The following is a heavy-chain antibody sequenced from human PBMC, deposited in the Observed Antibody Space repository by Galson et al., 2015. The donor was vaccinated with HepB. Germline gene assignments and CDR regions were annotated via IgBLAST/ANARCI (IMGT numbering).Heavy chain of an antibody. Sequence: SLRLSCAASGFTFSSYAMSWVRQAPGKGLEWVSAISGSGGSTYYADSVKGRFTISRDNSKNTLYLQMNRLRAEDTAVYYCAKDLGGRSITMIVVVIASMDVWGQGTTVTVSS. V-gene: IGHV3-23*01. D-gene: IGHD3-22*01. J-gene: IGHJ6*02. CDR2: ISGSGGST. CDR3: AKDLGGRSITMIVVVIASMDV. CDR1: GFTFSSYA.